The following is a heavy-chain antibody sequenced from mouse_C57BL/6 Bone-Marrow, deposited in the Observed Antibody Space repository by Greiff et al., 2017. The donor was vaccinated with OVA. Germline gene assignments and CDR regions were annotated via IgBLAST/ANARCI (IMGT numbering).Heavy chain of an antibody. CDR2: ISDGGSYT. CDR1: GFTFSSYA. CDR3: ASIYYDYDEGWAMDY. V-gene: IGHV5-4*03. D-gene: IGHD2-4*01. J-gene: IGHJ4*01. Sequence: EVMLVESGGGLVKPGGSLKLSCAASGFTFSSYAMSWVRQTPEKRLEWVATISDGGSYTYYPDNVKGRFTISRDNAKNNLYLQMSHLKSEDTAIYYCASIYYDYDEGWAMDYWGQGTSVTVSS.